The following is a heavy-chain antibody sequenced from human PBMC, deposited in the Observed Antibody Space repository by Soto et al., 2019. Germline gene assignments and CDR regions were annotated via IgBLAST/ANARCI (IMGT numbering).Heavy chain of an antibody. CDR2: IWYDGSNK. V-gene: IGHV3-33*01. CDR3: ARGHITAVAGPPTYYYGMDV. Sequence: QPGGSLRLSCAASGFTFSSYGMHWVRRAPGKGLEWVAVIWYDGSNKYYADSVKGRFTISRDNSKNTLYLQMNSLRAEDTAVYYCARGHITAVAGPPTYYYGMDVWGQGTTVTVSS. J-gene: IGHJ6*02. CDR1: GFTFSSYG. D-gene: IGHD6-19*01.